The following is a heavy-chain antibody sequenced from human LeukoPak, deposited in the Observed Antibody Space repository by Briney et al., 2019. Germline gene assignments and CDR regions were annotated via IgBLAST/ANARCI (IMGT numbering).Heavy chain of an antibody. CDR1: GGSISSYY. D-gene: IGHD3-3*01. V-gene: IGHV4-34*01. J-gene: IGHJ4*02. Sequence: SETLSLTCTVSGGSISSYYWSWIRQPPGKGLEWIGEINHSGSTNYNPSLKSRVTISVDTSKNQFSLKLSSVTAADTAVYYCARPNLAGYDFWSGYFYWGQGTLVTVSS. CDR2: INHSGST. CDR3: ARPNLAGYDFWSGYFY.